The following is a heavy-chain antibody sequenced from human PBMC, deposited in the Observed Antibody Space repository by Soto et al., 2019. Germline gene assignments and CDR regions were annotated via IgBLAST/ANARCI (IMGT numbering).Heavy chain of an antibody. V-gene: IGHV2-5*02. CDR1: GFSLSTSGVG. D-gene: IGHD4-17*01. CDR2: IYWDDDK. CDR3: AHTPSRYGDSPNWCDP. Sequence: QITLKESGPTLVKPTQTLTLTCTFSGFSLSTSGVGVGWIRQPPGKALEWLALIYWDDDKRYSPSLKSRLTITKDTSKNPVVLTMTNTDPVDTATYYCAHTPSRYGDSPNWCDPWGQGTLVTVSS. J-gene: IGHJ5*02.